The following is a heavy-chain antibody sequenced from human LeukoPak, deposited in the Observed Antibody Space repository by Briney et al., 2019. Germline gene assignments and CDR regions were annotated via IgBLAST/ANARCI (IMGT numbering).Heavy chain of an antibody. CDR2: IYSGGST. J-gene: IGHJ4*02. V-gene: IGHV3-53*01. D-gene: IGHD6-13*01. Sequence: GGSLRLPFAASGFPVSSNYMSWVRRAPGKGLEWVSVIYSGGSTYYADSVKGRFTISRDNSKNTLYLQMNSLRAEDTAVYYCARFVSSLDYWGQGTLVTVSS. CDR1: GFPVSSNY. CDR3: ARFVSSLDY.